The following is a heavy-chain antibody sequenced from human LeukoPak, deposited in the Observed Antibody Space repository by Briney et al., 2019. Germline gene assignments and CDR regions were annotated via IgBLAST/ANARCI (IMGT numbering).Heavy chain of an antibody. CDR2: IYCSGGT. V-gene: IGHV4-59*01. D-gene: IGHD5-18*01. Sequence: SETLSLTCTVSGGSISSYYWSWIRQPPGKGLEWLGYIYCSGGTNYNPSLKSRVTISVDTSKNQFSLKLSSVTAADTAVYYCATSPIQLWLPFDYWGQGTLVTVSS. CDR3: ATSPIQLWLPFDY. CDR1: GGSISSYY. J-gene: IGHJ4*02.